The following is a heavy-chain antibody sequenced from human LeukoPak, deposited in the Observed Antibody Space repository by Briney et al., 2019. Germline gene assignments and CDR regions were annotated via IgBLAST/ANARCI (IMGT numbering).Heavy chain of an antibody. CDR2: IYTSGST. Sequence: SETLSLTCTASGGSISSYYWSWIRQPAGKGLEWIGRIYTSGSTNYNPPLKSRVTMSVDTSKNQFSLKLSSVTAADTAVYYCARAQSPNYYYYYYGMDVWGQGTTVAVSS. J-gene: IGHJ6*02. CDR1: GGSISSYY. V-gene: IGHV4-4*07. CDR3: ARAQSPNYYYYYYGMDV.